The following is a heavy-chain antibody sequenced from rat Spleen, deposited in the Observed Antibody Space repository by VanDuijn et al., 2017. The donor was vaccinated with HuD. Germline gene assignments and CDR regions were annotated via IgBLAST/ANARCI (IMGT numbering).Heavy chain of an antibody. D-gene: IGHD4-3*01. V-gene: IGHV3-3*01. J-gene: IGHJ2*01. CDR1: GYSITSSHR. CDR2: INSAGST. CDR3: ARRGAPFDY. Sequence: EVQLQESGPGLVKPSQSLSLTCSVTGYSITSSHRWNWIRKFPGNKLEWLGYINSAGSTNYNPSLRSRISITRDTSKNQFFLQVNSVTTEDTATYYCARRGAPFDYWGQGVMVTVSS.